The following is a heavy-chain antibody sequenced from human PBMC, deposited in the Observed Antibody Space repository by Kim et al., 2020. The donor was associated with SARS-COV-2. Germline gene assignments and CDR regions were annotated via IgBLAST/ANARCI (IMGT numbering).Heavy chain of an antibody. Sequence: SETLSLTCTVSGGSISSGGYYWSWIRQHPGKGLEWIGYIYYSGSTYYNPSLKSRVTISVDTSKNQFSLKLSSVTAADTAVYYCASGIAARAYFDYWGQGTLVTVSS. J-gene: IGHJ4*02. CDR2: IYYSGST. V-gene: IGHV4-31*03. CDR1: GGSISSGGYY. D-gene: IGHD6-6*01. CDR3: ASGIAARAYFDY.